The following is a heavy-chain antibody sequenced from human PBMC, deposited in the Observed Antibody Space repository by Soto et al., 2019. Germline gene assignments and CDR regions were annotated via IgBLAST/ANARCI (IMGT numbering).Heavy chain of an antibody. CDR1: GYTFTSYD. CDR2: VNPNTGNT. Sequence: QVQLVQSGAEVKKPGASVKVSCKASGYTFTSYDISWVRQATGQGLEWMGWVNPNTGNTGYVQKSKXXVIMTANISTSTAYIEVSSLRFDATAVYYCARGRLSTALDYWGQGTLATVSS. D-gene: IGHD2-2*01. V-gene: IGHV1-8*01. CDR3: ARGRLSTALDY. J-gene: IGHJ4*02.